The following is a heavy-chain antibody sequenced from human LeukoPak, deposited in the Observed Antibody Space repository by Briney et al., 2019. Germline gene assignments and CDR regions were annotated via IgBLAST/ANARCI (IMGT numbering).Heavy chain of an antibody. CDR3: ATRCSGGSCYPPFDY. CDR2: ISGSGGST. V-gene: IGHV3-23*01. Sequence: PGGSLRLSCAASGFTFSSYAMSWARQAPGKGLEWVSAISGSGGSTYYADSVKGRFTISRDNSKNTLYLQMNSLRAEDTAVYYCATRCSGGSCYPPFDYWGQGTLVTVSS. J-gene: IGHJ4*02. CDR1: GFTFSSYA. D-gene: IGHD2-15*01.